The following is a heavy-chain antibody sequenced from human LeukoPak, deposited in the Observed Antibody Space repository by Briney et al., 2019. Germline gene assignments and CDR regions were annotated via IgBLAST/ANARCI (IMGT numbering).Heavy chain of an antibody. CDR3: ARGRDSGYDYGMDV. CDR2: IIPIFGTA. Sequence: ASVKVSCKASGGTFSSYAISWVRQAPGQGLEWMGGIIPIFGTANYAQKFQGRVTITADESTSTAYMELSSLRSEDTAEYYCARGRDSGYDYGMDVWGQGTTVTVSS. V-gene: IGHV1-69*13. CDR1: GGTFSSYA. J-gene: IGHJ6*02. D-gene: IGHD1-26*01.